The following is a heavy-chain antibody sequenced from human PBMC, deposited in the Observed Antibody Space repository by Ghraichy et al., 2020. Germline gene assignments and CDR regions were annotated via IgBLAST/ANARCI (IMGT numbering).Heavy chain of an antibody. V-gene: IGHV3-33*01. CDR1: GFIFSSYG. D-gene: IGHD6-13*01. CDR3: ATDPGIAVAGSNFDS. J-gene: IGHJ5*01. Sequence: SCVASGFIFSSYGMHWVRQAPGKGLEWVAVIYYDGRKKYYADSVKGRFTVSRDNSKNTLYLQMSNLRGEDTAMYYCATDPGIAVAGSNFDSWGQGTLVTVSS. CDR2: IYYDGRKK.